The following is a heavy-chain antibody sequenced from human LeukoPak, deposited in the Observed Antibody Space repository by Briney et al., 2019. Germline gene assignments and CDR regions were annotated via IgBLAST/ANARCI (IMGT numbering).Heavy chain of an antibody. CDR1: GGSINILPYY. J-gene: IGHJ3*02. V-gene: IGHV4-39*01. D-gene: IGHD3-16*01. CDR2: VSNSGNT. Sequence: PSETLSLTCTVTGGSINILPYYWGWIRQSPGKGLAWIGSVSNSGNTYYSPSLRSRVTISVHTSKNQFSLKLTSVTAADTAVYYWARPDILGMRASLVGAFDIWGQGAMVTVSS. CDR3: ARPDILGMRASLVGAFDI.